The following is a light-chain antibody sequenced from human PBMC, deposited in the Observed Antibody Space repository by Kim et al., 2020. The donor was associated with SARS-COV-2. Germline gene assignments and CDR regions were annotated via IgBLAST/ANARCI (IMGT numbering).Light chain of an antibody. CDR2: QYT. V-gene: IGLV3-1*01. CDR1: KSENKY. J-gene: IGLJ2*01. CDR3: QAWGSSPVV. Sequence: SYELTQPPSVSVSPGQTVSITCSGDKSENKYTCLYQQKPGQSPVLVIYQYTKRPSGIPVRFSGSNSGNTAALTISETQAMDEADYYCQAWGSSPVVFGGGTKLTVL.